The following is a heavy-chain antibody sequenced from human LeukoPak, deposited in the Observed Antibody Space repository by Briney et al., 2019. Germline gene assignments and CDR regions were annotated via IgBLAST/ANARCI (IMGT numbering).Heavy chain of an antibody. D-gene: IGHD3-22*01. Sequence: GGSLRLSCAAPGFTFSSYSMNWVRQAPGKGLEWVSFISSSRSYIYYADSVMGRFTISRDNAKNSLYVQMNSLRAEDTAVYYCARARRVYDSSGYYYVGLDYWGQGTLVTVSS. CDR2: ISSSRSYI. V-gene: IGHV3-21*05. CDR3: ARARRVYDSSGYYYVGLDY. CDR1: GFTFSSYS. J-gene: IGHJ4*02.